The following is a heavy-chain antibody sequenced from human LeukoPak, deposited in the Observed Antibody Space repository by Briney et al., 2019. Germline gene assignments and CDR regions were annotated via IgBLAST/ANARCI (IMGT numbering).Heavy chain of an antibody. CDR1: GFTFSNAW. Sequence: PGGSLRLSCAASGFTFSNAWMNWVRQAPGKGLEWVGRIKSKTDGGTTDYAAPVKGRFTISRDDSKNTLYLQKNSLKTEDTAVYYCTTDKSDSSGYLDYWGQGTLVTVSS. CDR3: TTDKSDSSGYLDY. D-gene: IGHD3-22*01. CDR2: IKSKTDGGTT. V-gene: IGHV3-15*07. J-gene: IGHJ4*02.